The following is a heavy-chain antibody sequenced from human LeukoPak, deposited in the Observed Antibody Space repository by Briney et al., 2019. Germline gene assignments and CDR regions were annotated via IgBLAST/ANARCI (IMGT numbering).Heavy chain of an antibody. D-gene: IGHD3-10*02. Sequence: GGSLRLSCAASGFTVSSNYMSWVRQAPGKGLEWVSTIYSGDITYSADSVKGRFTISRDNSKNTLYLQMNSLRAEDTAVYYCAELGITMIGGVWGKGTTVTISS. J-gene: IGHJ6*04. CDR2: IYSGDIT. V-gene: IGHV3-53*01. CDR3: AELGITMIGGV. CDR1: GFTVSSNY.